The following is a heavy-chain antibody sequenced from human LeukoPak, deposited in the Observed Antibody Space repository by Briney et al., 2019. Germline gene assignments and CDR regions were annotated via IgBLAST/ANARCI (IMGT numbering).Heavy chain of an antibody. J-gene: IGHJ4*02. Sequence: ASVKVSCKASGYTFTAYYMHWVRQAPGQRLEWMGWVNPNSGGTNYAQKFQDRVTITRDTSISTAYMELHRLRSDDTAVYYCATAPLNGYNSGWYSFDYWGQGALVTVSS. D-gene: IGHD6-19*01. V-gene: IGHV1-2*02. CDR2: VNPNSGGT. CDR1: GYTFTAYY. CDR3: ATAPLNGYNSGWYSFDY.